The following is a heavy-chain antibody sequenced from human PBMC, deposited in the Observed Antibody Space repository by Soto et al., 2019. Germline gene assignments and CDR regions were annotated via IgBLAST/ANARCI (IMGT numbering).Heavy chain of an antibody. CDR2: ISGSGGTT. Sequence: LRLSCPASGFTFSSYAMTWVRQAPGKRLEWVSGISGSGGTTSYTDSVKGRFTISRDNSKKTLFLEMKSLGVEDTAVYFCARDVWETTSRYYGLDLWGLGTTVTVSS. D-gene: IGHD1-26*01. CDR1: GFTFSSYA. J-gene: IGHJ6*02. CDR3: ARDVWETTSRYYGLDL. V-gene: IGHV3-23*01.